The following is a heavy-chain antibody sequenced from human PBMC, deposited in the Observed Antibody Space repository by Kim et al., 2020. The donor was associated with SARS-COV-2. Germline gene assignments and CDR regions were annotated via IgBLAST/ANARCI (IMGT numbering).Heavy chain of an antibody. CDR1: GYTFTSYA. Sequence: ASVKVSCKASGYTFTSYAMNWVRQAPGQGLEWMGWINTNTGNPTYAQGFTGRFVFSLDTSVSTAYLQISSLKAEDTAVYYCARKGAYNWNYVRTYYYYMDVWGKGTALTVS. CDR2: INTNTGNP. V-gene: IGHV7-4-1*02. CDR3: ARKGAYNWNYVRTYYYYMDV. D-gene: IGHD1-7*01. J-gene: IGHJ6*03.